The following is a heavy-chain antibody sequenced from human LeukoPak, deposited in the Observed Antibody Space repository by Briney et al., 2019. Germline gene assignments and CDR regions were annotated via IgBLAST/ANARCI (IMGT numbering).Heavy chain of an antibody. CDR1: GGFNTHYY. V-gene: IGHV4-59*01. J-gene: IGHJ3*02. Sequence: SETLSLTCSVSGGFNTHYYWSWIRQPPGKGLEWIGYFYHSGSTIYNPSLRSRVTISADTSKNHFSLKLSSVTAADTAVYYCARSEILTGSPIPAFDIWGQGTMVTVSS. CDR3: ARSEILTGSPIPAFDI. D-gene: IGHD3-9*01. CDR2: FYHSGST.